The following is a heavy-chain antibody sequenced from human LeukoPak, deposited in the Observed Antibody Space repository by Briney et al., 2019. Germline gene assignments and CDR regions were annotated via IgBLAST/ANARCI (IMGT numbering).Heavy chain of an antibody. Sequence: VASVKXSFKASGYTFTSYDINWVRQATGQGLEWMGWMNPNSGNTGYAQKFQGRVTMTRNTSISTAYMELSSLRSEDTAVYYCARGITMVRGVQSYYYYGMDVWGQGTTVTVSS. CDR1: GYTFTSYD. CDR2: MNPNSGNT. D-gene: IGHD3-10*01. J-gene: IGHJ6*02. V-gene: IGHV1-8*01. CDR3: ARGITMVRGVQSYYYYGMDV.